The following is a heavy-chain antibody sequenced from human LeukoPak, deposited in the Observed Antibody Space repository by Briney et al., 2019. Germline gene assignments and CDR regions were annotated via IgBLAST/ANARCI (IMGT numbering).Heavy chain of an antibody. CDR2: ISSSGSTI. V-gene: IGHV3-48*03. Sequence: QSGGSLRLSCAASGFTFSSYEMNWVRQAPGKGLEWVSYISSSGSTIHYADSVKGRFTISRDNAKNSLYLQMNSLRAEGTAVYYCAREAGGIAAAGTGYNWFDPWGQGTLVTVSS. D-gene: IGHD6-13*01. CDR1: GFTFSSYE. J-gene: IGHJ5*02. CDR3: AREAGGIAAAGTGYNWFDP.